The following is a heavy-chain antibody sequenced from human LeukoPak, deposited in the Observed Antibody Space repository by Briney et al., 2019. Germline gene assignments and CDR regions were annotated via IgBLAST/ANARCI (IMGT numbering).Heavy chain of an antibody. CDR2: ISSSSSTI. V-gene: IGHV3-48*01. J-gene: IGHJ4*02. CDR3: ARDSHYYGSGSQLDY. D-gene: IGHD3-10*01. Sequence: GGSLRLSCAASGFTFSSYSMNWVRQAPGKGLEWVSYISSSSSTIYYADSVKGRFTISRDNAKNSLYLQMNSLRAEDTAVYYCARDSHYYGSGSQLDYWGQGTLVTVSS. CDR1: GFTFSSYS.